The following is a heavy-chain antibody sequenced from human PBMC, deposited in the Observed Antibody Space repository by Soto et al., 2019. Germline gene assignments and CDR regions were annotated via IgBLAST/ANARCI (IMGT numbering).Heavy chain of an antibody. CDR2: IYYSGST. D-gene: IGHD2-15*01. Sequence: QVQLQESGPGLVKPSETLSLTCTVSGGSISSYYWSWIRQPPGKGLEWIGYIYYSGSTNYNPSLTSRVTIPVDPANNQFSLKLSSVTAADTAVYYCARGWGAAFDYLGQGTLVTVSS. J-gene: IGHJ4*02. CDR1: GGSISSYY. V-gene: IGHV4-59*08. CDR3: ARGWGAAFDY.